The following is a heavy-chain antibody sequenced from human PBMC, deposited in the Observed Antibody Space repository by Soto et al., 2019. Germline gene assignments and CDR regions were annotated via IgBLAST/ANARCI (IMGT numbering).Heavy chain of an antibody. D-gene: IGHD4-17*01. CDR3: AGQRDYGGDFDY. Sequence: SETLSLTCTVSGGSVSSGSYYWSWIRQPPGKGLEWIGYIYYSGSTNYNPSLKSRVTISVDTSKNQFSLKLSSVTAADTAVYYCAGQRDYGGDFDYWAREPWSPSPQ. J-gene: IGHJ4*02. V-gene: IGHV4-61*01. CDR2: IYYSGST. CDR1: GGSVSSGSYY.